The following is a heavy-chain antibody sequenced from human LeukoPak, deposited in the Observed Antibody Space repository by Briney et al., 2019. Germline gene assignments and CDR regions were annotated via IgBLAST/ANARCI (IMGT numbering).Heavy chain of an antibody. CDR2: INLDGTEE. D-gene: IGHD3/OR15-3a*01. CDR1: GFFFITYW. J-gene: IGHJ4*02. V-gene: IGHV3-7*01. Sequence: PGGSLRLSWAASGFFFITYWMTWVRQAPGKGLEWVANINLDGTEEHYVDSSLKGRFTISRDNAKNSLYLQMTSLRVEDTAVYYCASGRHDFLHWGQGTLDTVSS. CDR3: ASGRHDFLH.